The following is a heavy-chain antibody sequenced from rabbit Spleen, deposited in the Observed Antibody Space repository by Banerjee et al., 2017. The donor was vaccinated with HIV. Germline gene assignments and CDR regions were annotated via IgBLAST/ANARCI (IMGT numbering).Heavy chain of an antibody. CDR2: IDPGSSGFT. Sequence: QSLEESGGDLVKPGGTLTLTCKASGFDLSTYHIYWVRQAPEKGLEWIAYIDPGSSGFTYFASWAKGRFTISKTSSTTVTLQMTSLTAADTATYFCARDTGTSFSSYGMDLWGPGTLVTVS. CDR1: GFDLSTYH. V-gene: IGHV1S40*01. D-gene: IGHD7-1*01. J-gene: IGHJ6*01. CDR3: ARDTGTSFSSYGMDL.